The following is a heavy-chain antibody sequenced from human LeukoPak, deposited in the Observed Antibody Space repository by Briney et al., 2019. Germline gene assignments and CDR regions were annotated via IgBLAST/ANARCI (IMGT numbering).Heavy chain of an antibody. D-gene: IGHD3-22*01. Sequence: SVKVSCKASGSTFSTYAINWVRQAPGQGLEWLGGIIPILGTSNYAQSFQGRVTITADESSGTAYMALSSLRSEDTAIYYCATTRDYYENSGYTLLQDWGQGTLVTVSS. J-gene: IGHJ1*01. CDR1: GSTFSTYA. V-gene: IGHV1-69*13. CDR2: IIPILGTS. CDR3: ATTRDYYENSGYTLLQD.